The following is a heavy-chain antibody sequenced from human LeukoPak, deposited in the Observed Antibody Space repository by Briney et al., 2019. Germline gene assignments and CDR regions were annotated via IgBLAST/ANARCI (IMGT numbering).Heavy chain of an antibody. Sequence: GGSLRLSCAASGFTFSSYSMNWVRQAPGKGLEWVSSIGSSSSYIYYADSVKGRFTISRDNAKNSLYLQMNSLRAEDTAVYYCARSGRYDFWSGYSSYYFDYWGQGTLVTVSS. CDR2: IGSSSSYI. CDR1: GFTFSSYS. J-gene: IGHJ4*02. D-gene: IGHD3-3*01. V-gene: IGHV3-21*01. CDR3: ARSGRYDFWSGYSSYYFDY.